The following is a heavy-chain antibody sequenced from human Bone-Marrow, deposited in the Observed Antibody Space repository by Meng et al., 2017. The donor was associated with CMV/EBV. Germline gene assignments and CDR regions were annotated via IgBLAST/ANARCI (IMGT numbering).Heavy chain of an antibody. CDR1: GFTFSSYW. Sequence: GESLKISCAASGFTFSSYWMHWVRQAPGKGLVWVSRINSDRSSTSYADSVKGRFTISRDNAKNTLYLQMNSLRAEDTAVYYCARRSNYYYYGMDVWGQGTTVTVSS. J-gene: IGHJ6*02. CDR2: INSDRSST. D-gene: IGHD3-10*01. V-gene: IGHV3-74*01. CDR3: ARRSNYYYYGMDV.